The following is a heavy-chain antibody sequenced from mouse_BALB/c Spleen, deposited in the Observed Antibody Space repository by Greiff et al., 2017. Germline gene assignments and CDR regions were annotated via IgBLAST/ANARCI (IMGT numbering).Heavy chain of an antibody. CDR2: IDPETGGT. CDR1: GYTFTDYE. CDR3: TRGAYYYGSSYNY. J-gene: IGHJ2*01. D-gene: IGHD1-1*01. V-gene: IGHV1-15*01. Sequence: QVHVKQSGAELVRPGASVTLSCKASGYTFTDYEMHWVKQTPVHGLEWIGAIDPETGGTAYNQKFKGKATLTADKSSSTAYMELRSLTSEDSAVYYCTRGAYYYGSSYNYWGQGTTLTVSS.